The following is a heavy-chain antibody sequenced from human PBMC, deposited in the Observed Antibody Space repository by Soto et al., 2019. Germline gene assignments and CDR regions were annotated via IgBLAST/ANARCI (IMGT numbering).Heavy chain of an antibody. CDR2: ISYDGSNK. V-gene: IGHV3-30-3*01. CDR1: GFTFSSCA. J-gene: IGHJ2*01. D-gene: IGHD4-4*01. CDR3: ARPLWRDDYNWGYFDL. Sequence: QVQLVESGGGVVQPGRSLRLSCAASGFTFSSCAMHWVRQAPGKGLEWVAVISYDGSNKYYADSVKGRFTISRDNSKNTLYLQMNSLRAEDTAVYYCARPLWRDDYNWGYFDLWGRGTPGHCLL.